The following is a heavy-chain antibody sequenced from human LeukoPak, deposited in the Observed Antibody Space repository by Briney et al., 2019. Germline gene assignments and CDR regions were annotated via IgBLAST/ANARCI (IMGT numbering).Heavy chain of an antibody. CDR3: AKDSFSDGWSVFDY. D-gene: IGHD6-19*01. Sequence: SGGSLRLSCAASGFTFSSYGMHWVRQAPVKVLEWVAVISYDGSNKYYADSVKGRFTISRDNSKNTLYLQMNSLRAEDTAVYYCAKDSFSDGWSVFDYWGQGTLVTVSS. J-gene: IGHJ4*02. CDR2: ISYDGSNK. CDR1: GFTFSSYG. V-gene: IGHV3-30*18.